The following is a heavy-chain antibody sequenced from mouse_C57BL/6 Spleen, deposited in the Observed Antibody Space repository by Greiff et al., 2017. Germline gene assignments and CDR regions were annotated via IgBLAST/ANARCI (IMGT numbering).Heavy chain of an antibody. J-gene: IGHJ2*01. CDR3: ASSRAGTYFDY. V-gene: IGHV1-85*01. D-gene: IGHD4-1*01. CDR1: GYTFTSYE. CDR2: IYPRDGST. Sequence: VQLQQSGPELVKPGASVKLSCKASGYTFTSYEINWVKQRPGQGLEWIGWIYPRDGSTNYNEKFKGKATLTVDTSSSTAYMELHSLTSEDSAVYFCASSRAGTYFDYWGQGTTLTVSS.